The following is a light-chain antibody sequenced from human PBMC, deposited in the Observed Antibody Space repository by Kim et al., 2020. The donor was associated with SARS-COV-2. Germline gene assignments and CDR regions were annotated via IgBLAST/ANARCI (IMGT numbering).Light chain of an antibody. CDR1: KLGDKY. Sequence: VSPGQTASITCSGEKLGDKYACWYQQKPGQSPVLVIYQDSKRPSGIPERFSGSNSGNTATLTISGTQAMDEADYYCQAWDSSLNWVFGGGTQLTVL. CDR2: QDS. CDR3: QAWDSSLNWV. V-gene: IGLV3-1*01. J-gene: IGLJ3*02.